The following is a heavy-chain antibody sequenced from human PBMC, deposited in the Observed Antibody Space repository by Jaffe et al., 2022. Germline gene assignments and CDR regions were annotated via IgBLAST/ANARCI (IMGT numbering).Heavy chain of an antibody. J-gene: IGHJ4*02. Sequence: QVQLVQSGAEVKKPGSSVKVSCKASGGTFSSYAISWVRQAPGQGLEWMGGIIPIFGTANYAQKFQGRVTITTDESTSTAYMELSSLRSEDTAVYYCARGHYDYVWGSPDGLYYFDYWGQGTLVTVSS. CDR1: GGTFSSYA. D-gene: IGHD3-16*01. CDR3: ARGHYDYVWGSPDGLYYFDY. CDR2: IIPIFGTA. V-gene: IGHV1-69*05.